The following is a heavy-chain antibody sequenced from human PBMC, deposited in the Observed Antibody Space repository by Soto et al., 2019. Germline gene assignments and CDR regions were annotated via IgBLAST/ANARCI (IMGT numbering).Heavy chain of an antibody. V-gene: IGHV1-8*01. J-gene: IGHJ4*02. CDR2: MNPSTGST. Sequence: QVQLVQSGAEVKKPGASVKVSCKASGYTFTSYDIKWVRQATGQGLEWMGWMNPSTGSTGFAQKFQGRVTMISNTSISTAYLELSSLTSEDTAVYYCARGILVAGTVDYWGQGTLVTVSS. CDR1: GYTFTSYD. D-gene: IGHD1-7*01. CDR3: ARGILVAGTVDY.